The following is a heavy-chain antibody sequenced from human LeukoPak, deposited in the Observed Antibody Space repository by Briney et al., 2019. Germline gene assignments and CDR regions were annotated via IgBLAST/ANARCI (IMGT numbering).Heavy chain of an antibody. J-gene: IGHJ4*02. D-gene: IGHD3-10*01. CDR1: GFTFSDYG. CDR3: AKAAYGSESYYDPFDY. Sequence: PGGSLRLSCAASGFTFSDYGMHWVRQAPGKGLEWVAFIQYDGSNQFYADSVKGRFTISRDNGKNTLYLQMNSLRAEDTAVYYCAKAAYGSESYYDPFDYWGQGTLVTVSS. CDR2: IQYDGSNQ. V-gene: IGHV3-30*02.